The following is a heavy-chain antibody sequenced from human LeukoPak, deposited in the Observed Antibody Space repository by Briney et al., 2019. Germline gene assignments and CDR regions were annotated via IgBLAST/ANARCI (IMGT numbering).Heavy chain of an antibody. CDR1: GGSISTYY. J-gene: IGHJ3*02. D-gene: IGHD6-13*01. Sequence: ETLSLTCTVSGGSISTYYWSWIRQPAGKGLEWIGRVYTSGSTSYNPSLKSRVTMSLDTSKNQFSLKLSSVTAADTAVYYCARDRFRAAAGTQNAFDIWGQGTMVTVSS. CDR3: ARDRFRAAAGTQNAFDI. CDR2: VYTSGST. V-gene: IGHV4-4*07.